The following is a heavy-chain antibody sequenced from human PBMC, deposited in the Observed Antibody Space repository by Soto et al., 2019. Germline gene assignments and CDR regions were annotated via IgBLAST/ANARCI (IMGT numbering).Heavy chain of an antibody. CDR1: GGSISSSSYY. V-gene: IGHV4-39*01. CDR3: ARPSGSYLYYFDY. D-gene: IGHD1-26*01. J-gene: IGHJ4*02. CDR2: IYYSGST. Sequence: QLPLQESGPGLVKPSETLSLTCTVSGGSISSSSYYWGWIRQPPGKGLEWIGSIYYSGSTYYNPSLKSRVTISVDTSKNQFSLKLSSVTAADTAVYYCARPSGSYLYYFDYWGQGTLVTVSS.